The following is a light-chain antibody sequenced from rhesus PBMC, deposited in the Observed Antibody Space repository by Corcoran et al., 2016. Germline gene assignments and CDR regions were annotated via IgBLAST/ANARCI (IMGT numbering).Light chain of an antibody. CDR2: DAS. V-gene: IGKV1-33*02. J-gene: IGKJ2*01. CDR3: QHYYNTPYS. Sequence: DIQMTQSPSSLSASVGDRVTITCRASQDITNDLAWSQQKPGETPKLLIYDASSLQSGIPSRFSGSGSGTDFTLTISSLQSEDFATYYCQHYYNTPYSFGQGTKVEIK. CDR1: QDITND.